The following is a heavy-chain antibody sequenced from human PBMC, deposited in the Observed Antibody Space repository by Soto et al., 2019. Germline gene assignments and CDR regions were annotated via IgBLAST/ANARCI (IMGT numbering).Heavy chain of an antibody. D-gene: IGHD2-8*01. J-gene: IGHJ4*02. CDR3: XXXFXXYCTNGVCYXFDY. V-gene: IGHV4-31*03. Sequence: QVQLQESGPGLVKPSQTLSLTCTVSGGSISSGGYYWSWIRQHPGKGLEWIGYIYYSGSTYYNPSXXSXFTISXXXXKNQFSLKLSSXXXXXXXXXXXXXFXXYCTNGVCYXFDYWGQGTLVTVSS. CDR2: IYYSGST. CDR1: GGSISSGGYY.